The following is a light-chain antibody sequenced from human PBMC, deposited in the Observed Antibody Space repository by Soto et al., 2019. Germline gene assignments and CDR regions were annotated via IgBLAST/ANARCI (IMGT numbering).Light chain of an antibody. CDR2: DVS. CDR3: SLYTSSSTYV. J-gene: IGLJ1*01. Sequence: QSALTQPASVSGSPGQSITISCTGTSSDVGGYNYVSWYQQHPGKAPKLMIYDVSNRPSGVSNRFSGSKSGNTASLTISGLQAEDEADYYCSLYTSSSTYVFGTGTKVTVL. V-gene: IGLV2-14*01. CDR1: SSDVGGYNY.